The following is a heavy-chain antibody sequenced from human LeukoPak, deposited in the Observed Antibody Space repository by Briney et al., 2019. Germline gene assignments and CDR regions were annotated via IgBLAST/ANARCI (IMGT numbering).Heavy chain of an antibody. V-gene: IGHV4-39*01. CDR1: GGSISGSSYY. Sequence: PSETLSLTCTVSGGSISGSSYYWGWIRQPPGKGLEWIGSIYYSGSTYYNPSLKSRVTISVDTSKNQFSLKLSSVTAADTAVYYCARHAAAGTVDFDYWGQGTLVTVSS. D-gene: IGHD6-13*01. J-gene: IGHJ4*02. CDR2: IYYSGST. CDR3: ARHAAAGTVDFDY.